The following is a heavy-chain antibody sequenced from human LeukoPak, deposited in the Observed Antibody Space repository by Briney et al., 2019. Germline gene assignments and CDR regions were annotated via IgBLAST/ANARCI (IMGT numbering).Heavy chain of an antibody. D-gene: IGHD5-12*01. Sequence: GASVKVSCKASGYTFRNYGITGVRQAPGQGLEWMGWISAYNGDTHYAQNLQGRVTMTTDTSTSTAYMELRSLRSDDTAVYYCARDPTNTSGYYAYFDYWGQGTLVTVSS. CDR3: ARDPTNTSGYYAYFDY. J-gene: IGHJ4*02. V-gene: IGHV1-18*01. CDR1: GYTFRNYG. CDR2: ISAYNGDT.